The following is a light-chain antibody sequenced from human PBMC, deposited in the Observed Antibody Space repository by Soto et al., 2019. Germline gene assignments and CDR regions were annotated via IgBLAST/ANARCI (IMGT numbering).Light chain of an antibody. CDR1: SSNIGAGYD. V-gene: IGLV1-40*01. J-gene: IGLJ2*01. CDR2: GNN. CDR3: QSYDSSLSGVV. Sequence: QSVLTQPPSVSGAPGQRVTISCTGSSSNIGAGYDVHWYQQLPGTAPKLLIYGNNNRPSGVPDRCSGSKSGTSASLAITGLQAEDDADYYCQSYDSSLSGVVFGGGTKLTVL.